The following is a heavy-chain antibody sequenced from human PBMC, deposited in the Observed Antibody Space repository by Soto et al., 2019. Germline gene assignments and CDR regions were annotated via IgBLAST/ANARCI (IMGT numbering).Heavy chain of an antibody. J-gene: IGHJ5*02. CDR1: GYSFSSYW. Sequence: GESLKISCKASGYSFSSYWIGWVRQMPGKGLEWMGIIYPGDSDTRYSPSFQGQVTISADKSISTTYLQWSSLKASDTAMYYCARRGQYCSTSSCRFDPRGQGTLVTVSS. D-gene: IGHD2-2*01. CDR3: ARRGQYCSTSSCRFDP. CDR2: IYPGDSDT. V-gene: IGHV5-51*01.